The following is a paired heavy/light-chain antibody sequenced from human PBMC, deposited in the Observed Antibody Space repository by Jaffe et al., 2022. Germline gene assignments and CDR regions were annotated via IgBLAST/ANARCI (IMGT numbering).Light chain of an antibody. CDR2: AVT. J-gene: IGLJ1*01. Sequence: QSALTQPPSASGSPGQSVTISCTGTSRDVGGYSYVSWFQQHPGKAPKLMIYAVTKRPSGVPDRFSGSKSGNTASLTVSGLQAEDEADYYCSSYAGSGTYVFGTGTKVTVL. CDR3: SSYAGSGTYV. CDR1: SRDVGGYSY. V-gene: IGLV2-8*01.
Heavy chain of an antibody. D-gene: IGHD4-17*01. J-gene: IGHJ4*02. V-gene: IGHV1-46*04. Sequence: QVHLVQSGAEVKKPGASVKVSCKTSGYTFTSNYIHWLRQAPGQGLEWVGQINPTNGDTDYAQKLQGRVTMTRDTSTSTVYMELSSLKSEDTAVYYCARDGGTYGDNDYWGQGTLVTVSS. CDR1: GYTFTSNY. CDR3: ARDGGTYGDNDY. CDR2: INPTNGDT.